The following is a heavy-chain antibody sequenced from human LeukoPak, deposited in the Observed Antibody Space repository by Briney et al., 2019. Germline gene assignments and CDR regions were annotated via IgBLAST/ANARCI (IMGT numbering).Heavy chain of an antibody. V-gene: IGHV4-61*01. Sequence: SETLSLTCTVSGGSVSSGSYYWSWIRQPPGKGLEWIGYIYYSGSTNYNPSLKSRVTISVDTSKNQFSLKLSSVTAADTAVYYCARGPPLTMIVVVSSFDYWGQGTLVTVSS. J-gene: IGHJ4*02. CDR3: ARGPPLTMIVVVSSFDY. D-gene: IGHD3-22*01. CDR1: GGSVSSGSYY. CDR2: IYYSGST.